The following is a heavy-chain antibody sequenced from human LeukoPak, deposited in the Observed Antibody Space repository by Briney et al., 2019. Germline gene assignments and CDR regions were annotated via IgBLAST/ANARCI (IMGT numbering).Heavy chain of an antibody. Sequence: VGSLRLSCAASGFTFSDYYMSWIRQAPGKGPEWVSYISSSGSTIYYADSVKGRFTISRDNAKNSLYLQMNSLRAEDTAVYYCARNIVVVPAAPYFDYWGQGTLVTVSS. CDR1: GFTFSDYY. CDR3: ARNIVVVPAAPYFDY. V-gene: IGHV3-11*04. J-gene: IGHJ4*02. CDR2: ISSSGSTI. D-gene: IGHD2-2*01.